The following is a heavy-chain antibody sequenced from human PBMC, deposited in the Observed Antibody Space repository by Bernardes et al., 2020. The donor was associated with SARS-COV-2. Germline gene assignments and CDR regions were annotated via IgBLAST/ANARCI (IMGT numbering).Heavy chain of an antibody. V-gene: IGHV1-3*01. J-gene: IGHJ4*02. CDR3: ARALGFGEVFDY. CDR1: GYTFTSYA. Sequence: ASVKVSCKASGYTFTSYAMHWVRQAPGQRLEWMGWINAGNGNTKYSQKFQGRVTITRDTSASTAYMELSSLRSEDTAVYYCARALGFGEVFDYWGQGTLVTVSS. D-gene: IGHD3-10*01. CDR2: INAGNGNT.